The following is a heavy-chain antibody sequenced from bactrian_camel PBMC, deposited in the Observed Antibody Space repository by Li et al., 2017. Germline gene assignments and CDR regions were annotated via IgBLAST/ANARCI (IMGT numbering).Heavy chain of an antibody. V-gene: IGHV3S40*01. CDR1: GFTFSTYA. J-gene: IGHJ4*01. CDR3: ATDGWVAGSSEVLGPYNY. CDR2: IDRSGRDT. Sequence: DVQLVESGGGLVQPGGPLRLSCAASGFTFSTYAMSWVRQAPGKGLEWVSAIDRSGRDTYYADSVKGRFTTSRDNAKNTVYLQMNSLKSEDTALYYCATDGWVAGSSEVLGPYNYWDQGTQVTVS. D-gene: IGHD6*01.